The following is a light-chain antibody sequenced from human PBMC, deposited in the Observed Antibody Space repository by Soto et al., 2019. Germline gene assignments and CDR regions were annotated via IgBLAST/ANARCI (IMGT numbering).Light chain of an antibody. CDR1: QSISSY. CDR2: AAS. Sequence: DIQMTQSPPSLSASVGDRVTITCRASQSISSYLNWYQQKPGKAPKLLIYAASSLQSGVPSRFSGSGSGTDFTLTISSLQPEDFATYYCQQSYSTPDFGPGTKVDIK. V-gene: IGKV1-39*01. CDR3: QQSYSTPD. J-gene: IGKJ3*01.